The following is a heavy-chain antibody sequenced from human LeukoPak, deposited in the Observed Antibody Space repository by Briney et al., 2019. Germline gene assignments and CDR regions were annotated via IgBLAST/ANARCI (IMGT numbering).Heavy chain of an antibody. CDR3: TQEHSSGWPTIDY. V-gene: IGHV3-43*01. Sequence: GGSLRLSCSASGFSFGDYSMHWVRQAPGKGLEWVSVLNRNGGAIKYADSVKGRFIISRDNSKNSLYLQMNSLRTEDTALYYCTQEHSSGWPTIDYWGQGTLVTVSS. CDR2: LNRNGGAI. CDR1: GFSFGDYS. J-gene: IGHJ4*02. D-gene: IGHD6-19*01.